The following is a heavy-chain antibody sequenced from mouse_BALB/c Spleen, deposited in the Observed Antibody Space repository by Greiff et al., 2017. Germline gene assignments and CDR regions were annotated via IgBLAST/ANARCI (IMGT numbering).Heavy chain of an antibody. J-gene: IGHJ3*01. V-gene: IGHV2-6-7*01. Sequence: VKLLESGPGLVAPSQSLSITCTASGFSFTGYGVNWVRQPPGKGLEWLGMIWGDGSTDYNSALKSRLSISKNNSKSQVFLKMNSLQTDDTATYYCARVGFAYWGQGTLVTVSA. CDR2: IWGDGST. CDR3: ARVGFAY. CDR1: GFSFTGYG.